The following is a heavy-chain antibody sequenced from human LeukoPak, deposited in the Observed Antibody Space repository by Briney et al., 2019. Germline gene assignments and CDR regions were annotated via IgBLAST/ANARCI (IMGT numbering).Heavy chain of an antibody. V-gene: IGHV3-21*01. CDR1: GFTVSNNY. J-gene: IGHJ1*01. Sequence: KPGGSLRLSCAASGFTVSNNYMNWVRQAPGKGLEWVSSISGSSRYIYYADSVKGRFSISRDDGKNSLCLQMNSLRVEDTAVYYCARDLSTSSTAYFHHWGQGTLVTVSS. CDR2: ISGSSRYI. D-gene: IGHD6-6*01. CDR3: ARDLSTSSTAYFHH.